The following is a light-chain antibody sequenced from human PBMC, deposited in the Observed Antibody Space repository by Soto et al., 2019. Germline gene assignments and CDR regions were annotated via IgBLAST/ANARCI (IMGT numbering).Light chain of an antibody. J-gene: IGKJ1*01. CDR2: GAS. V-gene: IGKV3-20*01. CDR1: QTIKNL. Sequence: TQSPAHLSVSPGEFAATSSRASQTIKNLLAWYQQRPGQAPRLLMYGASGRATGIPDRFTASGSGTDFTLTISRLEPEDFAVYYCQYYGESVWTCGQGTTVDIK. CDR3: QYYGESVWT.